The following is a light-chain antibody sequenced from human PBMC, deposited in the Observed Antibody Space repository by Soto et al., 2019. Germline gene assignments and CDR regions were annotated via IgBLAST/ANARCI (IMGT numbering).Light chain of an antibody. CDR1: QSVSSY. CDR3: QQRSNWPRT. Sequence: IMLTQSPGTLSLSPENRASLYCRASQSVSSYLAWYQQKPGQAPRLLIYDASNRATGIPARFSGSGSGTDFTLTISSLEPEDFAVYYCQQRSNWPRTFGQGTKVDIK. V-gene: IGKV3-11*01. J-gene: IGKJ1*01. CDR2: DAS.